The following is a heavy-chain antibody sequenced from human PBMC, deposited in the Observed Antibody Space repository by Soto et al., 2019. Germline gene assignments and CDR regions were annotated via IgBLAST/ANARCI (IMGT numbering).Heavy chain of an antibody. CDR3: AKERDIVVVVALLAY. CDR1: EFTFVSHG. Sequence: GGPMRHPCAAAEFTFVSHGMHWVRKDPGKGLEWVAVISYDGSNKYYADSVKGRFTISRDNSKNTLYLQMNSLRAEDTAVYYCAKERDIVVVVALLAYWGKGTLVPVSS. CDR2: ISYDGSNK. J-gene: IGHJ4*02. D-gene: IGHD2-15*01. V-gene: IGHV3-30*18.